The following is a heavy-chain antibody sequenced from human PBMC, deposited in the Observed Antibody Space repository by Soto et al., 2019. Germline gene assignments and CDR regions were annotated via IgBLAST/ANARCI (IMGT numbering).Heavy chain of an antibody. D-gene: IGHD6-19*01. CDR3: AKLGYSSCGQWANDAFDI. CDR2: ISYDGSNK. V-gene: IGHV3-30*18. J-gene: IGHJ3*02. CDR1: GFTFSSYG. Sequence: QVQLVESGGGVVQPGRSLRLSCAASGFTFSSYGMHWVRQAPGKGLEWVAVISYDGSNKYYADSVKGRFTISRDNSKNTLYLQMNSLRAEGTAVYYCAKLGYSSCGQWANDAFDIWGQGTKVTVSS.